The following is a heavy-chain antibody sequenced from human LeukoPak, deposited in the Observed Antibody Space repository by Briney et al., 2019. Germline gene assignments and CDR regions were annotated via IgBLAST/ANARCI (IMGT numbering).Heavy chain of an antibody. CDR1: GYTFTAYY. J-gene: IGHJ4*02. Sequence: ASVNVSCTASGYTFTAYYMHWVRQAPGQGLEWMGWMDSNRGDTKYAPKFRGRVPMTWDTSISTAYMELSSLRSDDTAVYYCARDRSITEKYSGSYFPDYWGQGALVTVSS. CDR2: MDSNRGDT. D-gene: IGHD1-26*01. V-gene: IGHV1-2*02. CDR3: ARDRSITEKYSGSYFPDY.